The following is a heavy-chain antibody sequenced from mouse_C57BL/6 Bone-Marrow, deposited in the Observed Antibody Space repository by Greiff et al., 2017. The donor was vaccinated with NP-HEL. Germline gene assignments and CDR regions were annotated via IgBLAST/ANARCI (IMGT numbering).Heavy chain of an antibody. CDR2: IYPRSGNT. D-gene: IGHD1-1*01. Sequence: QVQLQQSGAELARPWASVKLSCKASFSPFPLSFILFFHPRTFHFLSFLFYIYPRSGNTYYNEKFKGKATLTADKSSSTAYMELRSLTSEDSAVYFCALYSRFAYWGQGTLVTVSA. J-gene: IGHJ3*01. CDR3: ALYSRFAY. CDR1: FSPFPLSF. V-gene: IGHV1-81*01.